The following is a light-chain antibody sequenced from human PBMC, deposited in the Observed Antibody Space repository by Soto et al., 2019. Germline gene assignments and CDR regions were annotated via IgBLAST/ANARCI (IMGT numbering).Light chain of an antibody. V-gene: IGLV2-14*01. CDR3: FSFTTTRTHV. Sequence: QSALTQPASLSGSPGQSITISCTGTSSDIGAYDYVSWFQQHPGKAPKLMISEVNNRPSGVSNRFAGSKSGNTAYLTISGLQVDDDAEYCCFSFTTTRTHVFGTGTKLTVL. CDR1: SSDIGAYDY. CDR2: EVN. J-gene: IGLJ1*01.